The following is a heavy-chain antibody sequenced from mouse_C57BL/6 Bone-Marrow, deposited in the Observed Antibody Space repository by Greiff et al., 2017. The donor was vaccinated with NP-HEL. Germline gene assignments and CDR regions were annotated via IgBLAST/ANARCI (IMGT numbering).Heavy chain of an antibody. J-gene: IGHJ1*03. Sequence: QVQLKESGPGLVAPSQSLSITCTVSGFSLTSYGVHWVRQPPGKGLEWLVVIWSDGSTTYNSALKSRLSISKDNSKSQVFLKMNSLQTDDTAMYYCARHPDYYGSSYNWYFDVWGTGTTVTVSS. CDR2: IWSDGST. D-gene: IGHD1-1*01. CDR3: ARHPDYYGSSYNWYFDV. CDR1: GFSLTSYG. V-gene: IGHV2-6-1*01.